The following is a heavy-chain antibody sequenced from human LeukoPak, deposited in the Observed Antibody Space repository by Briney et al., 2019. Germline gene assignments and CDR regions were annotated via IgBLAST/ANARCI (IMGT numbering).Heavy chain of an antibody. Sequence: GESLKISCKGSGYSFTNYWIGWVRQLPGKGLECMGIIYPGDSETIYSPSFQGQVTISADKSISTAYLQGSSLKASDTAIYYCARRNSGSRFDYWGQGILVTVSS. J-gene: IGHJ4*02. CDR3: ARRNSGSRFDY. D-gene: IGHD1-26*01. CDR1: GYSFTNYW. CDR2: IYPGDSET. V-gene: IGHV5-51*01.